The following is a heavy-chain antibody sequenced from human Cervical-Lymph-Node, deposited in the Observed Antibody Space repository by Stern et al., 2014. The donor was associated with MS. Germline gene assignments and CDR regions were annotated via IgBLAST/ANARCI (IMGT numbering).Heavy chain of an antibody. CDR1: GYTFTTPNYG. J-gene: IGHJ4*02. D-gene: IGHD4-11*01. Sequence: QLVQSGPEVRQPGASVRVSCKASGYTFTTPNYGIAWVREAPGRGLEWIGWISSYNGNTVYAQKLQDRVTMTTDTSTSTAYMELRSLRSDDTAFYYCARERLRDFNDYHFDSWGQGTLVTVSS. CDR2: ISSYNGNT. V-gene: IGHV1-18*01. CDR3: ARERLRDFNDYHFDS.